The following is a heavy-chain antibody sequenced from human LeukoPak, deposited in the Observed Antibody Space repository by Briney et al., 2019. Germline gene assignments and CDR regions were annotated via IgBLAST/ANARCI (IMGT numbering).Heavy chain of an antibody. CDR1: GFPFSSSG. Sequence: PRGSLRLSCAASGFPFSSSGMNWVRQAPGKGLEWVSSITSSGNYIYYGDSVRGRFTTSRDNAKNSLYLQMNSLRAEDTAVYYCARGGYSSSSGYYYYMDVWGKGSTVTVSS. CDR2: ITSSGNYI. J-gene: IGHJ6*03. V-gene: IGHV3-21*01. CDR3: ARGGYSSSSGYYYYMDV. D-gene: IGHD6-6*01.